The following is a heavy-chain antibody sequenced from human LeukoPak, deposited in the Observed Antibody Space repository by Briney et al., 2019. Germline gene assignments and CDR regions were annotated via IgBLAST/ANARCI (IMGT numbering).Heavy chain of an antibody. CDR1: GYTFTSYY. CDR3: ATDLVSIYGGI. CDR2: FDPEDGET. D-gene: IGHD4-11*01. Sequence: GASVKVSCKASGYTFTSYYMHWVRQAPGKGLEWMGGFDPEDGETIYAQKFQGRVTMTEDTSTDTAYMELSSLRSEDTAVYYCATDLVSIYGGIWGQGTMVTVSS. J-gene: IGHJ3*02. V-gene: IGHV1-24*01.